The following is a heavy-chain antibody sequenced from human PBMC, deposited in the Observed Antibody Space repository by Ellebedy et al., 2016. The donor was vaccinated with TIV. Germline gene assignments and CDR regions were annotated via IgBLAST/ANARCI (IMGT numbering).Heavy chain of an antibody. CDR1: GYTFTSYW. V-gene: IGHV5-10-1*01. Sequence: KVSCKASGYTFTSYWISWVRQMPGKGLEWMGRIDPSDSYTNYSPSFQGHVTTSADKSISTAYLQWSSLKASDTAMYYCASSRVVVAATPIGYYYYGMDVWGQGTTVTVSS. D-gene: IGHD2-15*01. CDR3: ASSRVVVAATPIGYYYYGMDV. J-gene: IGHJ6*02. CDR2: IDPSDSYT.